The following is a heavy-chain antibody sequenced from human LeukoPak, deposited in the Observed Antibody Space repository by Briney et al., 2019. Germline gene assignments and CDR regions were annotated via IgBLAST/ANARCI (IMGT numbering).Heavy chain of an antibody. CDR3: ARGVTGAWYLRYYFEY. CDR1: GFIFSSYW. CDR2: IKQDGTET. J-gene: IGHJ4*02. D-gene: IGHD6-13*01. V-gene: IGHV3-7*03. Sequence: GGSLRLPCAASGFIFSSYWMSWVRQVPGKGLEWVANIKQDGTETSYVDSVEGRFTISRDNAKNSLFLQMNSLRADDTALYYCARGVTGAWYLRYYFEYWGQGIMVTVSS.